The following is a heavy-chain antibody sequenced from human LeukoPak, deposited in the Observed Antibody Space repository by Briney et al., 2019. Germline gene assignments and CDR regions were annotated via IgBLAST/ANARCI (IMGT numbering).Heavy chain of an antibody. CDR2: INHSGST. J-gene: IGHJ5*02. D-gene: IGHD2-2*02. Sequence: PSETLSLTCAVYGGSFSGYYWSWIRQPPGKGLEWIGEINHSGSTNYNPSLKSRVTISVDTSKSQFSLKLSSVTAADTAVYYCARGYCSSTSCYTRWFDPWGQGTLVTVSS. CDR1: GGSFSGYY. CDR3: ARGYCSSTSCYTRWFDP. V-gene: IGHV4-34*01.